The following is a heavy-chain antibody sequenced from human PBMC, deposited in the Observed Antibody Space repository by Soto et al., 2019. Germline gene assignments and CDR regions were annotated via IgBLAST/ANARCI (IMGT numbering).Heavy chain of an antibody. Sequence: QVQLQESGPGLVKPSQTLSLICTVSGDSIRNGFYYWSWIRQHPGKGLEWIGNIYYVGSTSYTPSLNSRFTISIDRSKNHFSIPLYALTTANTAVYYCAKNEQTRHWFRTRGQGTQVIVS. CDR1: GDSIRNGFYY. CDR3: AKNEQTRHWFRT. V-gene: IGHV4-31*03. D-gene: IGHD3-9*01. J-gene: IGHJ4*02. CDR2: IYYVGST.